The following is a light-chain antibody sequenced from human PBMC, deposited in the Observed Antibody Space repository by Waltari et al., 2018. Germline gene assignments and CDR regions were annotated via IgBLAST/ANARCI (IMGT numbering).Light chain of an antibody. Sequence: DIQMTQSPSTLSASVGDRVTITCRASQSISGWLAWYQQKPGKAPKLLIYKAYTLESGVPSRFSGSGSGTEFTLTINSLQPDDFATYYCQQYDTFMWTFGQGTKVDI. V-gene: IGKV1-5*03. J-gene: IGKJ1*01. CDR2: KAY. CDR1: QSISGW. CDR3: QQYDTFMWT.